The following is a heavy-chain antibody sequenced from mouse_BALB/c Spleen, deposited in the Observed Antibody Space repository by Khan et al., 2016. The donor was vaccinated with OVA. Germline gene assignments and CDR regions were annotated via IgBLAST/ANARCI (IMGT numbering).Heavy chain of an antibody. Sequence: EVQLVETGPGLVKPSQSLSLTCTVTGYSITSGYAWNWIRQFPGNKLEWMGYISYSGVTSYNPSLKSRISITRDKSKNQFFMQLNSVTTEDTATDYCARGNYYGYYFDYWGQGTTLTVSS. J-gene: IGHJ2*01. CDR1: GYSITSGYA. V-gene: IGHV3-2*02. CDR2: ISYSGVT. CDR3: ARGNYYGYYFDY. D-gene: IGHD1-1*01.